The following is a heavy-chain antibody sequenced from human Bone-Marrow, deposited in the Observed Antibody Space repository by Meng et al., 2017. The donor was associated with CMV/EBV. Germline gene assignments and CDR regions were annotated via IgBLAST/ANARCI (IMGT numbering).Heavy chain of an antibody. Sequence: SETLSLTCAVYGGSFSGYYWSWIRQPPGKGLEWIGEINHSGSTNYNPSLKSRVTISVDTSKNQFSMKLSSVTAADTAVYYCARGPRYSSNWYSYLHRWFDPWGQGTLVTVSS. V-gene: IGHV4-34*01. D-gene: IGHD6-13*01. CDR2: INHSGST. CDR3: ARGPRYSSNWYSYLHRWFDP. J-gene: IGHJ5*02. CDR1: GGSFSGYY.